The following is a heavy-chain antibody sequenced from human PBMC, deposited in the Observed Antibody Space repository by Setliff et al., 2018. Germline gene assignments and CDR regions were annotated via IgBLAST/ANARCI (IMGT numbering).Heavy chain of an antibody. V-gene: IGHV4-59*01. D-gene: IGHD3-22*01. CDR1: GGSISSYY. J-gene: IGHJ4*02. Sequence: PSETLSLTCTVSGGSISSYYWIWIRQPPGKGLEWIGYIYSSGRTNYNPSLQSRVTLSVDTSKNQFSLNLNSVTAADTAVYYCARYRNYFDSSGQTQYYFDYWGQGTLVTVSS. CDR3: ARYRNYFDSSGQTQYYFDY. CDR2: IYSSGRT.